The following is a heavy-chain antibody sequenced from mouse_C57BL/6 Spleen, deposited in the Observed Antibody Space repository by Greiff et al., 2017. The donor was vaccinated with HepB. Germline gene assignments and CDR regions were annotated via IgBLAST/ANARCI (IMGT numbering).Heavy chain of an antibody. V-gene: IGHV1-55*01. CDR3: ARQRLLQSAMDY. CDR2: IYPGSGST. CDR1: GYTFTSYW. D-gene: IGHD1-1*01. J-gene: IGHJ4*01. Sequence: QVQLKQPGAELVKPGASVKMSCKASGYTFTSYWITWVKQRPGQGLEWIGDIYPGSGSTNYNEKFKSKATLTVDTSSSTAYMQLSSLTSEDSAVYYCARQRLLQSAMDYWGQGTSVTVSS.